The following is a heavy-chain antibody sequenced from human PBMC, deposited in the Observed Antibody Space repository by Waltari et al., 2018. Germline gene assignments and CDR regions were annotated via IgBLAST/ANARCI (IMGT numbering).Heavy chain of an antibody. J-gene: IGHJ4*02. Sequence: QVQLVQSGAEVKKPGASVKVSCKASGYTFTSYAMHWVRQAPGQRLEWMGWINAGNGNTKYSQKFQGRVTITRDTSASTAYMELSSLRSEDTAVYYCARGGTPPSSGTGIDYWGQGTLVTVSS. V-gene: IGHV1-3*01. CDR2: INAGNGNT. D-gene: IGHD3-22*01. CDR3: ARGGTPPSSGTGIDY. CDR1: GYTFTSYA.